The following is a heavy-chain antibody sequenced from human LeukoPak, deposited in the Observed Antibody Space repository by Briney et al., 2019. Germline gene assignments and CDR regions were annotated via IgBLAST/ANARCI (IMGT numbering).Heavy chain of an antibody. Sequence: PGRSLRLSCTASGFTFGEYAMSWVRQAPGKGREWVGFIRSKAYGGTTEYAASVKGRFTISRDDSKSIAYLQMNSLKTEDTAVYYCTRDIDSSSWYQQDYWGQGTLVTVSS. CDR3: TRDIDSSSWYQQDY. J-gene: IGHJ4*02. D-gene: IGHD6-13*01. V-gene: IGHV3-49*04. CDR1: GFTFGEYA. CDR2: IRSKAYGGTT.